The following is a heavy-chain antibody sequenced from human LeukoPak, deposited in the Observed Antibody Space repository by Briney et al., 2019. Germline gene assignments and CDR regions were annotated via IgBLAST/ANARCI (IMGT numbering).Heavy chain of an antibody. J-gene: IGHJ4*02. CDR1: GFTFSSYG. CDR2: IWYDGSNK. CDR3: ARESSSWYYFDY. V-gene: IGHV3-33*01. D-gene: IGHD6-13*01. Sequence: GRSLRLSCAASGFTFSSYGMHWVRQAPGKGLEWVAVIWYDGSNKYYADSVKGRFTISGDNSKNTLYLQMNSLRAEDTAVYYCARESSSWYYFDYWGQGTLVTVSS.